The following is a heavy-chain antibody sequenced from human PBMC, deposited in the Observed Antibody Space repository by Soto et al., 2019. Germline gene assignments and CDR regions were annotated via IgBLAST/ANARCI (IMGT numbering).Heavy chain of an antibody. Sequence: ASVKVSCKASGYTFTGYYMHWVRQAPGQGLEWMGWISPISGSANYAQKFQGRVTITTDESTSTAYMELSRLRSEDTAVYYCAIMVRGVSYYYYYYGMDVWVQGTTVTVSS. CDR1: GYTFTGYY. D-gene: IGHD3-10*01. V-gene: IGHV1-2*02. J-gene: IGHJ6*02. CDR3: AIMVRGVSYYYYYYGMDV. CDR2: ISPISGSA.